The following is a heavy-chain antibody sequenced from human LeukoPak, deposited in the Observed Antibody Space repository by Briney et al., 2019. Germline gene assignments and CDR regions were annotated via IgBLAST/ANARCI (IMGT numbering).Heavy chain of an antibody. CDR3: ARVGRGGTPARFDY. CDR1: GGSFSGYY. CDR2: INHSGST. V-gene: IGHV4-34*01. Sequence: SETLSLTCAVYGGSFSGYYWSWIRQPPGKGLEWIGEINHSGSTNYNPSLKSRVTISVDTSKNQFSLKLSSVTAADTAVYYCARVGRGGTPARFDYWGQGTLVTVSS. J-gene: IGHJ4*02. D-gene: IGHD1-26*01.